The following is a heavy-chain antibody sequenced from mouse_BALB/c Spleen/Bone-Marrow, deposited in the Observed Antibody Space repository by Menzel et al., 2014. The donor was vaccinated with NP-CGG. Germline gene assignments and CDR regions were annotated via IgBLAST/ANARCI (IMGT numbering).Heavy chain of an antibody. CDR1: GYTFSNYW. Sequence: VKVVESGGELMKPGASVKISCKATGYTFSNYWIQWVKQRPGHGPEWIGEILPGSDNTNYNEKFKGKATFTADTSSNTAYMQLSSLTSEDSAVYYCARGNPLDFWGRGTTLTVSS. V-gene: IGHV1-9*01. J-gene: IGHJ2*01. CDR2: ILPGSDNT. CDR3: ARGNPLDF.